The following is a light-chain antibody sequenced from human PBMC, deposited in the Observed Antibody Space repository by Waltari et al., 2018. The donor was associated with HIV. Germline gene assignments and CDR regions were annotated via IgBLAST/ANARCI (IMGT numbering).Light chain of an antibody. CDR3: QVWDSTTDQVV. CDR2: REN. Sequence: SSVLTQPPSVSVARGKTATIIGGGSNLGTKRVQWYQPKSGQAPMLVVYRENDRPSGIPERFVGSISETSATLTISRVEAGDEADYYCQVWDSTTDQVVFGGGTKLTVL. CDR1: NLGTKR. V-gene: IGLV3-21*03. J-gene: IGLJ2*01.